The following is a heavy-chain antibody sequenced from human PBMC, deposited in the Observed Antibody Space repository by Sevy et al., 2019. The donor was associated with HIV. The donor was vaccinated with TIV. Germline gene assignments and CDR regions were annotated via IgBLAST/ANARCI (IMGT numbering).Heavy chain of an antibody. V-gene: IGHV3-30-3*01. J-gene: IGHJ4*01. CDR3: ARDGGYSIKWYPLY. Sequence: GGSLRLSCAASGFAFSSHAMHWVRQAPGKGLEWVKVISYEGTETFYATSAEGRFTISRDNSKNMLSLQINSLRPEDTAGYYCARDGGYSIKWYPLYWGHGTLVTVSS. D-gene: IGHD6-13*01. CDR1: GFAFSSHA. CDR2: ISYEGTET.